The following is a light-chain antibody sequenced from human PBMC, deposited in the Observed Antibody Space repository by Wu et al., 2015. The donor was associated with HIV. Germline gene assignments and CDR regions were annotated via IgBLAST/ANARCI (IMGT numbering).Light chain of an antibody. Sequence: IVLTQSPGTLSLSPGERATLSCRASQSVNNIYLAWFQQKPGQAPRLLISGASNRATGIPDRFSGSGSGTDFTLTISRLEPEDFAVYYCQQYGNSPRITFGQGTRLEI. CDR2: GAS. V-gene: IGKV3-20*01. CDR1: QSVNNIY. J-gene: IGKJ5*01. CDR3: QQYGNSPRIT.